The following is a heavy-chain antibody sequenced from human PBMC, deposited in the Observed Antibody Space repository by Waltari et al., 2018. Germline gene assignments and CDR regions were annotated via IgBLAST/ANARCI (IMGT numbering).Heavy chain of an antibody. CDR1: GGSFSGYY. J-gene: IGHJ4*02. CDR3: ARGGPWRYYGSGSYNYYFDY. V-gene: IGHV4-34*01. D-gene: IGHD3-10*01. CDR2: INHSGST. Sequence: QVQLQQWGAGLLKPSETLSLTCAVYGGSFSGYYWSWIRQPPGKRREWIGEINHSGSTNYNPSLKSRVTISVDTSKNQFSLKLSSVTAADTAVYYCARGGPWRYYGSGSYNYYFDYWGQGTLVTVSS.